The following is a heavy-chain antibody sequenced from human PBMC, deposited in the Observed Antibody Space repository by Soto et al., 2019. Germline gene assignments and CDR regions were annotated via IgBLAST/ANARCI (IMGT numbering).Heavy chain of an antibody. CDR3: ARDSPCGGNSAGAYYFDY. CDR2: ISAYNGNT. J-gene: IGHJ4*02. V-gene: IGHV1-18*03. Sequence: GASVKVSCKASGYTFPSYGISWVRQAPGQGLEWMGLISAYNGNTNYAPKLQGRVTMTTDTSTSTAYMELRSLRSDDMAVYYCARDSPCGGNSAGAYYFDYWGQGTLVTVSS. CDR1: GYTFPSYG. D-gene: IGHD2-21*02.